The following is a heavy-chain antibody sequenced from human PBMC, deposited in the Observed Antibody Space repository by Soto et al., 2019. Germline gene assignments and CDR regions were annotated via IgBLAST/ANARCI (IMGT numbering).Heavy chain of an antibody. D-gene: IGHD6-13*01. J-gene: IGHJ5*02. CDR3: ARSIVAAGNRWFDP. Sequence: SGPTLVNPTQTLTLTCTFSVFSLSTSGMRVSWIRQPPGKALEWLARIDWDDDKLYSTSLKTRLTISKDTSKNQVVLTMTNMDPVDTATYYCARSIVAAGNRWFDPWGQGTLVTVSS. V-gene: IGHV2-70*04. CDR2: IDWDDDK. CDR1: VFSLSTSGMR.